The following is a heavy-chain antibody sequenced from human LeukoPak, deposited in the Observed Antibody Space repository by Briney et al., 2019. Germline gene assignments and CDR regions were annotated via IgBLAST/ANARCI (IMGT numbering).Heavy chain of an antibody. J-gene: IGHJ4*02. CDR1: GYTFTSYG. V-gene: IGHV1-18*01. CDR2: ISAYNGNT. Sequence: ASVKVSCKASGYTFTSYGISWVRQAPGQGLEWMGWISAYNGNTNYAQNLQGRVTMTTDTSTSTAYMELRSLRSDDTAVYYCARGGRFGYYYDSSVDYWGQGTLVTVSS. CDR3: ARGGRFGYYYDSSVDY. D-gene: IGHD3-22*01.